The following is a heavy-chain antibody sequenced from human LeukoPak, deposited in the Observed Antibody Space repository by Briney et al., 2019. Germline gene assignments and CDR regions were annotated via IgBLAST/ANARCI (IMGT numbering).Heavy chain of an antibody. CDR3: ARWANSGWYGDY. Sequence: SETLSLTCAVSGYSISSDYYWGWIRQPPGKGLEWIGSIYYSGSTYYNPSLKSRVTISVDTSKNQFSLKLSSVTAADTAVYYCARWANSGWYGDYWGQGTLVTVSS. CDR2: IYYSGST. J-gene: IGHJ4*02. CDR1: GYSISSDYY. D-gene: IGHD6-19*01. V-gene: IGHV4-38-2*01.